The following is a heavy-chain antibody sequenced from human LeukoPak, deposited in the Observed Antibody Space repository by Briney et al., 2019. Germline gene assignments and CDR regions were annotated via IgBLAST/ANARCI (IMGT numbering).Heavy chain of an antibody. D-gene: IGHD6-6*01. CDR3: AKDWGIRGPQPPYSSSSESDY. CDR1: GFTFSSYG. CDR2: IRYDGSNK. Sequence: PGGSLRLSCAASGFTFSSYGMHWVRQAPGKGLEWVAFIRYDGSNKYYADSVKGRFTISRDNSKNTLYLQMNSLRAEDTAVYYCAKDWGIRGPQPPYSSSSESDYWGQGTLVTVSS. V-gene: IGHV3-30*02. J-gene: IGHJ4*02.